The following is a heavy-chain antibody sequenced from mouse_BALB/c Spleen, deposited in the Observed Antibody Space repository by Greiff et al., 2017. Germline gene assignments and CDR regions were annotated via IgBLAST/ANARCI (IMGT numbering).Heavy chain of an antibody. Sequence: VQLQQPGAELVKPGASVKLSCKASGYTFTSYWMHWVKQRPGQGLEWIGEIDPSDSYTNYNQKFKGKATLTVDKSSSTAYMQLSSLTSEDSAVYYCARRMITYYAMDYWGQGTSVTVSS. J-gene: IGHJ4*01. CDR1: GYTFTSYW. V-gene: IGHV1-69*02. CDR2: IDPSDSYT. CDR3: ARRMITYYAMDY. D-gene: IGHD2-4*01.